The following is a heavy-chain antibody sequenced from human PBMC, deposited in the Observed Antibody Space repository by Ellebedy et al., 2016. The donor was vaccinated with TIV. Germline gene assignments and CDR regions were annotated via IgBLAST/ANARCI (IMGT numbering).Heavy chain of an antibody. V-gene: IGHV3-23*01. D-gene: IGHD3-10*01. Sequence: PGGSLRLSCVVSGFTFSTYAMRWFRQAPGKGLEWVSALTTGGVTFYAYSVKGRFTISRDSSKNTLYLQMNSLRVEDTAIYFCAKDSGRSGWISDYWGQGTLVTVSS. J-gene: IGHJ4*02. CDR3: AKDSGRSGWISDY. CDR1: GFTFSTYA. CDR2: LTTGGVT.